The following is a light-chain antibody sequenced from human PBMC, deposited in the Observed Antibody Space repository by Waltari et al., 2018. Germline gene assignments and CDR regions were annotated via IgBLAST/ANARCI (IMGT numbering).Light chain of an antibody. V-gene: IGKV3-15*01. CDR1: QSVSSN. CDR2: GAS. CDR3: QQYNSWPPYT. J-gene: IGKJ2*01. Sequence: EIVMTQSPATLSVSPGERATLSCRASQSVSSNLAWYQQKPGQAPRPLIYGASTRATGIPARFSGSESGTEFTLTISSLQSEDFAVYYCQQYNSWPPYTFGLGTKLEIK.